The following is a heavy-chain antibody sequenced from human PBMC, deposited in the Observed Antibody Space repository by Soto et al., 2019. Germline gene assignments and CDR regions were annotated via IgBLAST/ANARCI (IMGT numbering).Heavy chain of an antibody. V-gene: IGHV1-58*01. CDR3: AACTSCYGNYYYYGMDV. J-gene: IGHJ6*02. CDR1: GFTFTSSA. D-gene: IGHD2-2*01. Sequence: AASVKVSCKASGFTFTSSAVQWARQARGQRLEWIGWIVVGSGNTNYAQKFQERVTITRDMSTSTAYVELSSLRSEDTAVYYCAACTSCYGNYYYYGMDVWGQGTTVTVSS. CDR2: IVVGSGNT.